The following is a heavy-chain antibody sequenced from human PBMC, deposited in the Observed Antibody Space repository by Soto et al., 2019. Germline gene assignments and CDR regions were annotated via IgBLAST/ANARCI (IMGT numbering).Heavy chain of an antibody. CDR3: ARDLGGKYYYYDYGMDV. D-gene: IGHD3-16*01. Sequence: QVQLVQSGAEVKKPGSSVKVSCKASGGTFSSYAISWVRQAPGQGLEWMGGIIPIFGTANYAQKFQGRVTITADESTSTAYMELSSMRSEDTAVYYCARDLGGKYYYYDYGMDVWGQGTTVTVSS. V-gene: IGHV1-69*01. CDR2: IIPIFGTA. J-gene: IGHJ6*02. CDR1: GGTFSSYA.